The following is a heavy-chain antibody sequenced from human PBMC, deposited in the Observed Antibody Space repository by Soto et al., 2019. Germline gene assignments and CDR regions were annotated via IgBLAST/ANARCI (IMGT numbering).Heavy chain of an antibody. J-gene: IGHJ4*02. V-gene: IGHV3-23*01. D-gene: IGHD3-10*01. CDR2: ISGSGGST. Sequence: GGSLRLSCAASGFTFSSYAMSWGRPAPGKGLEWVSAISGSGGSTYYADSVKGRFTISRDNSKNTLYLQMNSLRAEDTAVYYCAKGPYYYGSGSYWDYWGQGTLVTLSS. CDR3: AKGPYYYGSGSYWDY. CDR1: GFTFSSYA.